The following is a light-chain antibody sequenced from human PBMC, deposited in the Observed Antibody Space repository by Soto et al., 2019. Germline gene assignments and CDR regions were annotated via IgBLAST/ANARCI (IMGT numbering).Light chain of an antibody. Sequence: DNQMTQSPSTLSASVGDRVTITCRASQSISSWLAWYQQKEGKAPKILIYDASSLKSGAPSRCSGSGSGTEFTLPISSLQPDDFATYYCQQYDNYPLTFGGGTKVEIK. CDR2: DAS. J-gene: IGKJ4*01. CDR1: QSISSW. V-gene: IGKV1-5*01. CDR3: QQYDNYPLT.